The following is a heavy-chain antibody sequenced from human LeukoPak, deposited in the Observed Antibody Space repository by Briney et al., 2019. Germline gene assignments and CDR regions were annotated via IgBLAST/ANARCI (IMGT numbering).Heavy chain of an antibody. V-gene: IGHV4-30-4*01. CDR3: AASSGSDEYFQH. J-gene: IGHJ1*01. D-gene: IGHD1-26*01. CDR2: TYFTGST. Sequence: SETLSLTCTVSGDSVISGDYRWTWIRQPPGKGLEWIGYTYFTGSTYFNPSLKRRVAISVDTSKNQFSLKLSSVTAADTAVYYCAASSGSDEYFQHWGQGTLVTVSS. CDR1: GDSVISGDYR.